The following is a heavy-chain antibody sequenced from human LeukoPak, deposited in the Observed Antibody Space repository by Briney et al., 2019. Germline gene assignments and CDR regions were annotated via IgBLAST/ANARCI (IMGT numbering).Heavy chain of an antibody. CDR2: ISSSSSYI. J-gene: IGHJ6*02. CDR1: GFTFSSYG. D-gene: IGHD3-10*01. Sequence: GGSLRLSCAASGFTFSSYGMHWVRQAPGKGLEWVSSISSSSSYIYYADSVKGRFTISRDNAKDSLYLQMNSLRAEDTAVYYCARDLKGYGSGSYSIYGMDVWGQGTTVTVSS. CDR3: ARDLKGYGSGSYSIYGMDV. V-gene: IGHV3-21*01.